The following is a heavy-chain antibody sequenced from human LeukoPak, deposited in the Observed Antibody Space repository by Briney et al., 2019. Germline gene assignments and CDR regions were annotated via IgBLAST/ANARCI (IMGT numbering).Heavy chain of an antibody. J-gene: IGHJ4*02. CDR3: ARAPRRGYSHYFDY. CDR1: GFIFSNYN. D-gene: IGHD3-22*01. CDR2: ISSSSSSI. Sequence: XGSLRLSCAASGFIFSNYNMNWVRQAPGKGLEWVSNISSSSSSIFYADSVKGRFTISRDNAKNSVYLQMNSLRAEDTAVYYCARAPRRGYSHYFDYWGQGTLVTVSS. V-gene: IGHV3-48*01.